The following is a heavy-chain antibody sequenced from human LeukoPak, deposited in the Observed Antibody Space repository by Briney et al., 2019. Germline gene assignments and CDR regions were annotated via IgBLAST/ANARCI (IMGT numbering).Heavy chain of an antibody. Sequence: GASVKVSCKASGYTFTSYYMHWVRQAPGQGLEWMGIINPSGGSTSYAQKFQGRVTMTRDTSTSTVYMELSSLRSEDTAVYYCARDPNEYCSGGSCYPPFDYWGQGTLVTVSS. CDR1: GYTFTSYY. D-gene: IGHD2-15*01. J-gene: IGHJ4*02. V-gene: IGHV1-46*01. CDR3: ARDPNEYCSGGSCYPPFDY. CDR2: INPSGGST.